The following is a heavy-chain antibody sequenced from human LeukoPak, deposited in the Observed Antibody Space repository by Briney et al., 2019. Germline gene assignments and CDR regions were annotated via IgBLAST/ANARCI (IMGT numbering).Heavy chain of an antibody. CDR2: TYYRSKWYN. V-gene: IGHV6-1*01. CDR1: GDSVSSNSAA. CDR3: ARDLDYDILTVYFDY. J-gene: IGHJ4*02. D-gene: IGHD3-9*01. Sequence: SSQTLSLTCAISGDSVSSNSAAWNWIRQSPSRGLEWLGRTYYRSKWYNDYAVSVKSRITINPATSKNQFSLQLNSVTPEDTAVYYCARDLDYDILTVYFDYWGQGTLVTVSS.